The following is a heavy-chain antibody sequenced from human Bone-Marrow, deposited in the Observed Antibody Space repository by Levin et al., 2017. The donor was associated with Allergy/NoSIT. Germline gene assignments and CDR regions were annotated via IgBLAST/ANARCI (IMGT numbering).Heavy chain of an antibody. Sequence: GESLKISCAASGFTFSSYWMSWVRQAPGKGLEWVANIKQDGSEKYYVDSVKGRFTISRDNAKNSLYLQMNSLRAEDTAVYYCARERRYSSGVRYYYYMDVWGKGTTVTVSS. V-gene: IGHV3-7*04. J-gene: IGHJ6*03. CDR1: GFTFSSYW. D-gene: IGHD6-19*01. CDR2: IKQDGSEK. CDR3: ARERRYSSGVRYYYYMDV.